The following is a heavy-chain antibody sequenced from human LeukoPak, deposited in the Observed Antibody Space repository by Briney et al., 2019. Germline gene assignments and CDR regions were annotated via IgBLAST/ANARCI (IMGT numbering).Heavy chain of an antibody. J-gene: IGHJ6*04. Sequence: ASVKVSCKASGGTFRSYAISWVRQAPGQGLEWMGGIIPIFGTANYAQKFQGRVTITADESTGTAYVELSSLRSEDTAVYYCARSHSRVAATSGPRYYYYGMDVWGKGTTVTVSS. CDR2: IIPIFGTA. CDR1: GGTFRSYA. D-gene: IGHD2-15*01. CDR3: ARSHSRVAATSGPRYYYYGMDV. V-gene: IGHV1-69*13.